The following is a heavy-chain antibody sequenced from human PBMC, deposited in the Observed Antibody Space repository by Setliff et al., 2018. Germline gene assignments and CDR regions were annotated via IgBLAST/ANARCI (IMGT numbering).Heavy chain of an antibody. Sequence: PSETLSLTCTVSGGSISSYYWSWIRQPPGKGLEWIGYIYYSGSTNYNPSLKSRVTISVDTSKNQVSLKLSSVTAADTAVYYCARGGQTNGAPYFDYWGQGTLVTVSS. CDR3: ARGGQTNGAPYFDY. D-gene: IGHD1-26*01. J-gene: IGHJ4*02. CDR2: IYYSGST. V-gene: IGHV4-59*01. CDR1: GGSISSYY.